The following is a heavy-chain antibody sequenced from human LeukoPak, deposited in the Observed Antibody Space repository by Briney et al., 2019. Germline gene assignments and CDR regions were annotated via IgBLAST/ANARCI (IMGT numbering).Heavy chain of an antibody. CDR2: ISYDGSKK. J-gene: IGHJ4*02. Sequence: PGGSLRLSCAASGFTFSRHPMHWVRQAPGKGLEWVAVISYDGSKKDYADSVKGRFTISRDNSKNTLHLQMNSLRVEDTAVYYCAREGTPYSSDYWGQGTLITVSS. D-gene: IGHD3-22*01. CDR1: GFTFSRHP. V-gene: IGHV3-30*04. CDR3: AREGTPYSSDY.